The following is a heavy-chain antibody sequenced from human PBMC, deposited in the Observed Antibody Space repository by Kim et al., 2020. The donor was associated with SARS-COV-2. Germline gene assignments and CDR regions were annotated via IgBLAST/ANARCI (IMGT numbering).Heavy chain of an antibody. D-gene: IGHD5-18*01. Sequence: ASVKVSCKVSGYTLTELSMHWVRQAPGKGLEWMGGFDPEDGETIYAQKFQGRVTMTEDTSTDTAYMELSSLRSEDTAVYYCATGHFSDTAIHYWGQGTLVTVSS. V-gene: IGHV1-24*01. CDR3: ATGHFSDTAIHY. CDR1: GYTLTELS. J-gene: IGHJ4*02. CDR2: FDPEDGET.